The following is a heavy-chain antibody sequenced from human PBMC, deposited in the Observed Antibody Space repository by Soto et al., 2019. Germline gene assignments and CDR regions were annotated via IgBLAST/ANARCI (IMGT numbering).Heavy chain of an antibody. D-gene: IGHD2-2*01. V-gene: IGHV1-18*01. Sequence: GASVKVSCKASGYTFTSYGISWVRQAPGQGLEWMGWISAYNGNTNYAQKLQGRVTMTTDTSTSTAYMELRSLRSDDTAVYYCTREVVVVPAAENYYYYMDVSGKGTTVTVSS. CDR2: ISAYNGNT. J-gene: IGHJ6*03. CDR1: GYTFTSYG. CDR3: TREVVVVPAAENYYYYMDV.